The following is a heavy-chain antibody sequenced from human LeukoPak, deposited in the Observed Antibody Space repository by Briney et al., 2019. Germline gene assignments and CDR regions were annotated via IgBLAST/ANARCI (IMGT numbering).Heavy chain of an antibody. CDR1: GASISSGSYY. D-gene: IGHD6-19*01. Sequence: SQTLSLTCTVSGASISSGSYYWSWIRQPAGKGLEWIGRINTSGSTNYNPSLKSRVTMSADTSKNQFSLQLSSVTATDTAVYYCARGRAVAEYWGQGTLVTVSS. V-gene: IGHV4-61*02. J-gene: IGHJ4*02. CDR3: ARGRAVAEY. CDR2: INTSGST.